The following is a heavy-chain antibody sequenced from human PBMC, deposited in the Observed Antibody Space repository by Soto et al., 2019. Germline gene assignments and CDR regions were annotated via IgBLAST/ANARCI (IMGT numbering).Heavy chain of an antibody. D-gene: IGHD3-22*01. CDR2: ITDTGGDT. J-gene: IGHJ4*02. Sequence: GGSLRLSCVASGFTFGSRAMSWVRQAPGEGLEWVSTITDTGGDTKYADSVRGRFTISRDNSKNTLYLQMNSLRAEDTAVYYCARGLRIYYDRSGLHYWGQGTLVTVSS. CDR1: GFTFGSRA. V-gene: IGHV3-23*01. CDR3: ARGLRIYYDRSGLHY.